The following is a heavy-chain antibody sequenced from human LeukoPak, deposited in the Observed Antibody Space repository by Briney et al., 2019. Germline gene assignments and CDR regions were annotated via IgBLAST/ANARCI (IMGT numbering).Heavy chain of an antibody. J-gene: IGHJ4*02. V-gene: IGHV3-33*01. CDR2: IWYDGSNK. Sequence: GGSLRLSCAASGFTFSSYGMHWVRQAPGKGLEWVAVIWYDGSNKYYADSVKDRFTISRDNSKNTLYLQMNSLRAEDTAVYYCARGNYDILTGYYIGLDYWGQGTLVTVSS. CDR1: GFTFSSYG. CDR3: ARGNYDILTGYYIGLDY. D-gene: IGHD3-9*01.